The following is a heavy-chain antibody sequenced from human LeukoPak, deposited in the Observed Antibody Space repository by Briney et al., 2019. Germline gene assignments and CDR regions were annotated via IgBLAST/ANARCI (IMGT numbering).Heavy chain of an antibody. D-gene: IGHD3-10*01. CDR2: ISTSSSYI. J-gene: IGHJ4*02. CDR1: RFKFSNYN. Sequence: TGGSLRLSCAASRFKFSNYNINWVRQAPGKGLEWVSSISTSSSYIYYADSVKGRFTISRDNAKNSLYLQMNSLRAEDTAVYYCARVVVSGGAGTGFDYWGQGTLVTVSS. CDR3: ARVVVSGGAGTGFDY. V-gene: IGHV3-21*04.